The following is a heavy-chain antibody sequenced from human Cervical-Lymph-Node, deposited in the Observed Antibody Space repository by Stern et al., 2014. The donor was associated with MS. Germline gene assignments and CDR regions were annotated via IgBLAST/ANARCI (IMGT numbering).Heavy chain of an antibody. V-gene: IGHV1-3*01. J-gene: IGHJ4*02. CDR3: AKEGANDCFDY. CDR1: GYTFTSYA. Sequence: VQLVQSGAEVRKPGASVEVSCKGSGYTFTSYAMNLVRQAPGQRPEWMGGINAGTGNTKYSQKFQARVTLTRDTSASTAYMELSSLRSEDTAVYYCAKEGANDCFDYWGQGTLVTVSS. CDR2: INAGTGNT.